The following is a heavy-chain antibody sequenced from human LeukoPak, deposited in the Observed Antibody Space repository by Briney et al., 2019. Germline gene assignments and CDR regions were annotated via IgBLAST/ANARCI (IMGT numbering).Heavy chain of an antibody. J-gene: IGHJ4*02. CDR3: ARDRKAAGFGELFRFILDY. D-gene: IGHD3-10*01. Sequence: AVYLSFNTAASAFTISSYSMQRHPPAPGNGWEGVIVLSNDESNKYYAESVKGRFTISTDNSKNTLDLQMNSLRAEDTAVYYCARDRKAAGFGELFRFILDYWGQGTLVTVSS. CDR2: LSNDESNK. CDR1: AFTISSYS. V-gene: IGHV3-33*01.